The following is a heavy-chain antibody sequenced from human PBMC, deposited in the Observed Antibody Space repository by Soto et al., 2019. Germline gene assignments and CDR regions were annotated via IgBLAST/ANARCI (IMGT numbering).Heavy chain of an antibody. J-gene: IGHJ6*02. CDR2: ISYDGSNK. V-gene: IGHV3-30-3*01. D-gene: IGHD5-12*01. CDR1: GFTFSSYA. CDR3: ARDGYSGYDPERYYYYYGMDV. Sequence: GGSLRLSCAASGFTFSSYAMHWVRQAPGKGLEWVAVISYDGSNKYYADSVKGRFTISRDNSKNTLYLQMNSLRAEDTAVYYCARDGYSGYDPERYYYYYGMDVWGQGTTVTVSS.